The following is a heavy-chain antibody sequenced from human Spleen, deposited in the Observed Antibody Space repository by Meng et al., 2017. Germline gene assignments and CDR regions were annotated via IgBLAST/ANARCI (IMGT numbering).Heavy chain of an antibody. Sequence: GESLKISCAASGLTFSSYWMSWVRQAPGKGLEWVSYISSSGSTIYYADSVEGRFTISRDNAKNSLYLQMNSLRAEDTAVYYCARVVYGYFDSRGYPDYWGQGTLVTVSS. D-gene: IGHD3-22*01. CDR1: GLTFSSYW. J-gene: IGHJ4*02. CDR2: ISSSGSTI. V-gene: IGHV3-48*04. CDR3: ARVVYGYFDSRGYPDY.